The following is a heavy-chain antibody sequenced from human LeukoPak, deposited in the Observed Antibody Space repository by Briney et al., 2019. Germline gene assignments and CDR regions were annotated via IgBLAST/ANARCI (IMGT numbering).Heavy chain of an antibody. Sequence: ASVKVSCKASGYTFTSYGISWVRQAPGQGLEWMGWISAYNGNTNYAQKLQGRVTMTTDTSTSTAYMELRSLRSDDTAVYYCARECRVLTGYYTFDYWGQGTLVTVSS. D-gene: IGHD3-9*01. CDR1: GYTFTSYG. V-gene: IGHV1-18*01. J-gene: IGHJ4*02. CDR2: ISAYNGNT. CDR3: ARECRVLTGYYTFDY.